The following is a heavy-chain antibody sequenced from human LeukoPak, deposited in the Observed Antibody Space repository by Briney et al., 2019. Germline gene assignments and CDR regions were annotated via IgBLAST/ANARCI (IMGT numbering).Heavy chain of an antibody. V-gene: IGHV3-21*01. CDR2: ISSSSSYI. CDR1: GFTFSSYS. D-gene: IGHD4-17*01. CDR3: ARGDPYGDYGVPSDY. Sequence: GGSLRLSCAASGFTFSSYSMNWVCQAPGKGLEWVSSISSSSSYIYYADSVKGRFTISRDNAKNSLYLQMNSLRAEDTAVYYCARGDPYGDYGVPSDYWGQGTLVTVSS. J-gene: IGHJ4*02.